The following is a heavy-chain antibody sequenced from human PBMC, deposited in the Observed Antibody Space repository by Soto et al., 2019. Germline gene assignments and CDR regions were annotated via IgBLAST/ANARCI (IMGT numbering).Heavy chain of an antibody. D-gene: IGHD5-12*01. CDR3: ARWHPTGFEMHV. J-gene: IGHJ6*02. CDR2: IIPIFGTA. V-gene: IGHV1-69*06. Sequence: SVQVSCKASGGTFSSYAISWVRQAPGQGLEWMGGIIPIFGTANYAQKFQGRVTITADKSTSTDYMELSSLRSEDTAVYYCARWHPTGFEMHVRGQWSSVTGSS. CDR1: GGTFSSYA.